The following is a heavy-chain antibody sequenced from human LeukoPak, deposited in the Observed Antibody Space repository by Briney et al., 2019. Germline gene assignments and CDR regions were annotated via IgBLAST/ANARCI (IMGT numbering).Heavy chain of an antibody. CDR2: IWYDGSNK. CDR3: ARDGGTSHFDY. Sequence: GGSLRLSCAASGFMLSSSGMHWVRQAPGKGLEWVAVIWYDGSNKYSADSVKGRFTISRDNSKNTLYLQMNSLRAEDTAAYYCARDGGTSHFDYWGQGTLVSVSS. V-gene: IGHV3-33*01. D-gene: IGHD4-23*01. CDR1: GFMLSSSG. J-gene: IGHJ4*02.